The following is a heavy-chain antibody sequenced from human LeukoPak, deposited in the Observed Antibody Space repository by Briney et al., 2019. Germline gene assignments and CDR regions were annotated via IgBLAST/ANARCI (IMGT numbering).Heavy chain of an antibody. V-gene: IGHV4-59*01. Sequence: SETLSLTCTVSGGSISSYYWSWIRQPPGKGLEWIGYIYYSGSTNYNPSLKGRVTISVDTSKNQFSLKLSSVTAADTAVYYCARGRKTYYYDSSGYPDYWGQGTLVTVSS. D-gene: IGHD3-22*01. CDR3: ARGRKTYYYDSSGYPDY. CDR1: GGSISSYY. CDR2: IYYSGST. J-gene: IGHJ4*02.